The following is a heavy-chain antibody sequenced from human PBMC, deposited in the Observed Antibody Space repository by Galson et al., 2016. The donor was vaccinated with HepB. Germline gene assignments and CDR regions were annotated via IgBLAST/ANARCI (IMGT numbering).Heavy chain of an antibody. CDR2: TYNSEII. CDR1: GASVSSDFYH. J-gene: IGHJ6*02. V-gene: IGHV4-61*01. D-gene: IGHD1-14*01. Sequence: QVRLQESGPGLVKPSETLSLTCSVSGASVSSDFYHWSWIRQPPGRGLEWIGHTYNSEIISNNPSLRSRVTISIDTSKNQFSLKLRSVTAADTALYYCAGGGDYRYHGYNGMDVWGQGTTATVSS. CDR3: AGGGDYRYHGYNGMDV.